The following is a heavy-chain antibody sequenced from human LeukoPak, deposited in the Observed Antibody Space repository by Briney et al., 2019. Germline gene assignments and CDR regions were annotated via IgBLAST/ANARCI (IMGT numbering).Heavy chain of an antibody. CDR2: INPNSGGT. CDR3: ANVGAVAGTNYYGMDV. J-gene: IGHJ6*02. CDR1: GYTFTGYY. D-gene: IGHD6-19*01. V-gene: IGHV1-2*02. Sequence: GASVKVSCKASGYTFTGYYMHWVRQAPGQGLEWMGWINPNSGGTNYAQKFQGRVTMTRDTSISTAYMELSRLRSDDTAVYYCANVGAVAGTNYYGMDVWGQGTTVTVSS.